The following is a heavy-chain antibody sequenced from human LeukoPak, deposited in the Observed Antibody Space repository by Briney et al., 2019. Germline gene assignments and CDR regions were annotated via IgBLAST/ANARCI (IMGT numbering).Heavy chain of an antibody. J-gene: IGHJ6*02. V-gene: IGHV4-59*01. Sequence: SETLSLTCTVSGASINSYYWSWIRQPPGKGLEWIGCVSYSGSTDYNPALKSRVAISEDTSKSQVSLKLSSVTAADTAVYFCARGKFGDFEDWGQGTTVTVSS. CDR2: VSYSGST. CDR3: ARGKFGDFED. D-gene: IGHD4-17*01. CDR1: GASINSYY.